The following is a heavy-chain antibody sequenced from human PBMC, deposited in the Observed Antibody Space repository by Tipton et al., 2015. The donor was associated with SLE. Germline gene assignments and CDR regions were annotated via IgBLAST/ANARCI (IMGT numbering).Heavy chain of an antibody. CDR3: AKTWEYYFHMDV. J-gene: IGHJ6*03. CDR2: ISSSDGRT. Sequence: AVSGFTFSSYGMSWVRQAPGKGLEWVSGISSSDGRTYYADSVKGRFTISRDNSKNTLYLQMNSLRAEDTAVYYCAKTWEYYFHMDVWGKGTTVTVS. CDR1: GFTFSSYG. V-gene: IGHV3-23*01. D-gene: IGHD1-26*01.